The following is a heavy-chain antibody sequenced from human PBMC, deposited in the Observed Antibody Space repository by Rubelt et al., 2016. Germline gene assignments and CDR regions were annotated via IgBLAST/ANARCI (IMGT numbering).Heavy chain of an antibody. CDR1: GGSISSSSYY. CDR3: ARHERDFWSGYYVA. J-gene: IGHJ5*02. V-gene: IGHV4-61*05. CDR2: IYYSGST. Sequence: QLQLQESGPGLVKPSETLSLTCTVSGGSISSSSYYWGWIRQPPGKGLEWIGYIYYSGSTNYNPSLKSRVTISVETSKNQFSLKLSSVTAADTAVYYCARHERDFWSGYYVAWGQGTLVTVSS. D-gene: IGHD3-3*01.